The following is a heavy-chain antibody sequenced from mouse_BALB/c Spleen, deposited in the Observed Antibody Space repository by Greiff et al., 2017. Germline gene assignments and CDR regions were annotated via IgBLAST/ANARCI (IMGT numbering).Heavy chain of an antibody. CDR3: ARHLTTAHYFDY. CDR1: GFTFSSYA. D-gene: IGHD1-2*01. V-gene: IGHV5-9-3*01. Sequence: EVQRVESGGGLVKPGGSLKLSCAASGFTFSSYAMSWVRQTPEKRLEWVATISSGGSYTYYPDSVKGRFTISRDNAKNTLYLQMSSLRSEDTAMYYCARHLTTAHYFDYWGQGTTLTVSS. J-gene: IGHJ2*01. CDR2: ISSGGSYT.